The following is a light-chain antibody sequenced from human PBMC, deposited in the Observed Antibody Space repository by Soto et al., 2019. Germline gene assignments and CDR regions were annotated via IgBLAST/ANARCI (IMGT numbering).Light chain of an antibody. CDR2: SNN. CDR3: AAWDDSMNGWV. J-gene: IGLJ3*02. Sequence: QSVLTQPPSASGTPGQRVTISCSGSSSDIGSNTVNWYQQLPGTAPKLLIYSNNQRPSGVPDRFSGSKYGTSASLAISGLQSDDEDAYYCAAWDDSMNGWVFGGGTKLTVL. V-gene: IGLV1-44*01. CDR1: SSDIGSNT.